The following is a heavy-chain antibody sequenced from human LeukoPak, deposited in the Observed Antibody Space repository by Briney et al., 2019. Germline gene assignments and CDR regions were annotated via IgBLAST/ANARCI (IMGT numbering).Heavy chain of an antibody. J-gene: IGHJ6*03. Sequence: PGGSLRLSCAASGFTFSSFEMNWVRQAPGKGLEWVSYISSSGSTIYYADSVKGRFTISRDNAKNSLYLQMNSLRAEDTAVYYCARGSSTSCWRSVQGCSYHYMDVWGKGTTVTVSS. V-gene: IGHV3-48*03. CDR3: ARGSSTSCWRSVQGCSYHYMDV. CDR1: GFTFSSFE. CDR2: ISSSGSTI. D-gene: IGHD2-2*01.